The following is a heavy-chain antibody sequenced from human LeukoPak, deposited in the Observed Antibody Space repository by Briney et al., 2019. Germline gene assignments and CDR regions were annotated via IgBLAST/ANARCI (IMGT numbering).Heavy chain of an antibody. CDR3: AREGPRGNSQFDY. CDR2: IWYDGSNK. CDR1: GFTFSSYG. D-gene: IGHD2/OR15-2a*01. J-gene: IGHJ4*02. V-gene: IGHV3-33*01. Sequence: GGSLRLSCAASGFTFSSYGMHWVRQAPGKGPEWVALIWYDGSNKYYTDSVKGRLTISRDNSKNTLYLQMNSLRAEDTAIYYCAREGPRGNSQFDYWGQGTLVTVSS.